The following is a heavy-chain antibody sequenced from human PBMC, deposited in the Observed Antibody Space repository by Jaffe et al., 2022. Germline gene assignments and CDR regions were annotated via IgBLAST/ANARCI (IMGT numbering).Heavy chain of an antibody. CDR1: GFTFSDHY. CDR3: ARVGYCSGGSCYLGYDAFDI. V-gene: IGHV3-72*01. CDR2: TRNKANSYTT. J-gene: IGHJ3*02. D-gene: IGHD2-15*01. Sequence: EVQLVESGGGLVQPGGSLRLSCAASGFTFSDHYMDWVRQAPGKGLEWVGRTRNKANSYTTEYAASVKGRFTISRDDSKNSLYLQMNSLKTEDTAVYYCARVGYCSGGSCYLGYDAFDIWGQGTMVTVSS.